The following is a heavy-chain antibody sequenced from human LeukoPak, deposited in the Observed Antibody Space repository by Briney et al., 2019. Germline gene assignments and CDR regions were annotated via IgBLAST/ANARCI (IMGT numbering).Heavy chain of an antibody. CDR2: ISAYNGNT. D-gene: IGHD3-3*01. V-gene: IGHV1-18*01. CDR1: GYTFTSYG. Sequence: ASVKVSCKASGYTFTSYGISWVRQAPGQGLEWMGWISAYNGNTNYAQKLQGRVTMTEDTSTDTAHMELSSLRSEDTAVYYCATAVKKYYDFWSGYNLRDYWGQGTLVTVSS. J-gene: IGHJ4*02. CDR3: ATAVKKYYDFWSGYNLRDY.